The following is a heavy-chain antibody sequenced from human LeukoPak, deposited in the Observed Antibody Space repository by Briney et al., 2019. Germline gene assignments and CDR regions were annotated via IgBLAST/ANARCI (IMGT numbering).Heavy chain of an antibody. V-gene: IGHV4-34*01. D-gene: IGHD3-16*01. Sequence: SETLSLTCAVYIESFSGYHWNWIRQPPGKGLEWIGSIYYSGSTYYNPSLKSRVTISVDTSKNQFSLKLSSVTAADTAVYYCARVRILRSIMITFGGEFDYWGQGTLVTVSS. CDR3: ARVRILRSIMITFGGEFDY. CDR1: IESFSGYH. CDR2: IYYSGST. J-gene: IGHJ4*02.